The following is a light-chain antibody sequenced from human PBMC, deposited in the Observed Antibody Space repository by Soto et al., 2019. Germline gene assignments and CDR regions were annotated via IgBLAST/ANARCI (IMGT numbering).Light chain of an antibody. CDR3: SSYTSSSTLII. CDR1: SSDVGGYNY. Sequence: QSALTQPASVSGSPGQSITISCTGTSSDVGGYNYVSWYQQHPGKDPKLMIYDVSNRPSGVSNRFSGSKSGNTASLTISGLQAEDEADYYCSSYTSSSTLIIFGPGTKVTVL. J-gene: IGLJ1*01. CDR2: DVS. V-gene: IGLV2-14*01.